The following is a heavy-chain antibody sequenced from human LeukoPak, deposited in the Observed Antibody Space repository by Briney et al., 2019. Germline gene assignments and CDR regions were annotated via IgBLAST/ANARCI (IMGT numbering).Heavy chain of an antibody. V-gene: IGHV3-48*03. Sequence: PGGSLRLSCAASGFTVSSNYMNWVRQAPGKGLEWVSYISSGGSTVHYADSVKGRFTISRDNAKNSLFLQMNSLTAEDTAVYYCARVIIVGATGIWGQGTMVTVSS. J-gene: IGHJ3*02. D-gene: IGHD1-26*01. CDR1: GFTVSSNY. CDR2: ISSGGSTV. CDR3: ARVIIVGATGI.